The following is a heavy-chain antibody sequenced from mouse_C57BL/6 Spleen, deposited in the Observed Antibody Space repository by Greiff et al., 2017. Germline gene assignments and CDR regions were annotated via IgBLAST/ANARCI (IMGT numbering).Heavy chain of an antibody. J-gene: IGHJ1*03. CDR1: GYAFSSYW. CDR3: ARDTTVVENWYFDV. D-gene: IGHD1-1*01. V-gene: IGHV1-80*01. CDR2: IYPGDGDT. Sequence: QVQLKQSGAELVKPGASVKISCKASGYAFSSYWMNWVKQRPGKGLEWIGQIYPGDGDTNYNGKFKGKATLTADKSSSTAYMQLSSLTSEDSAVYFCARDTTVVENWYFDVWGTGTTVTVSS.